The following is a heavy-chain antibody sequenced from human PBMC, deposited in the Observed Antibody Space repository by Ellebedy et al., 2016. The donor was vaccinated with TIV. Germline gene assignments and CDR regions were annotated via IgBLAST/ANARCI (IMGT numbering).Heavy chain of an antibody. V-gene: IGHV3-30*02. D-gene: IGHD6-19*01. Sequence: GGSLRLSCAASGFTFSIYGMQWVRQTPGKGLEWIAVIWYNGSKKFYAESVKGRFTISRDNSKNTLYLQMNSLRAEDTAVYYCAKGGLYSSGWSTVGVYFDYWGQGTLVTVSS. J-gene: IGHJ4*02. CDR2: IWYNGSKK. CDR3: AKGGLYSSGWSTVGVYFDY. CDR1: GFTFSIYG.